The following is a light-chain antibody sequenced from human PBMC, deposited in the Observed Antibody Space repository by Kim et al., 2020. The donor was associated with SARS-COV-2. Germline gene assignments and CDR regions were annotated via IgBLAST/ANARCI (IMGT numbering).Light chain of an antibody. J-gene: IGLJ3*02. CDR3: TSYTISNKWV. CDR1: SSDIGNTNS. Sequence: GQSITISCSGSSSDIGNTNSVSWFQQYPGRVPKLLTHDVCVRSSGVSGRFSASKSDSTASLTISGLQAEDEAVYYCTSYTISNKWVFGGGTKLTVL. V-gene: IGLV2-14*03. CDR2: DVC.